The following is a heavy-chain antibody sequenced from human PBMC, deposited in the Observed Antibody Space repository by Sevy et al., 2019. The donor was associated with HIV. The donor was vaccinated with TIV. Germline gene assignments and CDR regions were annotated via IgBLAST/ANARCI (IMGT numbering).Heavy chain of an antibody. Sequence: GGSLRLSFAASEFTFSSYWMSWVGQAPGKGREWVANIKQDGSEKYYVDSVKGRFTISRDNAKNSLYLQMNSLRAEDTAVYYCAREEAAAGGWFDPWGQGTLVTVSS. J-gene: IGHJ5*02. CDR3: AREEAAAGGWFDP. D-gene: IGHD6-13*01. V-gene: IGHV3-7*01. CDR2: IKQDGSEK. CDR1: EFTFSSYW.